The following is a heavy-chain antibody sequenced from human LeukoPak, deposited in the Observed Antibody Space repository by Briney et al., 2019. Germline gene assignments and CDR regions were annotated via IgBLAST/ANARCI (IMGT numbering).Heavy chain of an antibody. CDR2: ISPGGDIT. CDR1: GFTFSRHG. Sequence: GGSLRLSCVGSGFTFSRHGLNWVRRAPGKGLEWVSGISPGGDITYYAESVKGRFFISRDNAKNTLFLQMNSLRAEDTAVYYCATTGSGSYYDYWGQGTMVTVSS. J-gene: IGHJ3*01. CDR3: ATTGSGSYYDY. D-gene: IGHD1-26*01. V-gene: IGHV3-23*01.